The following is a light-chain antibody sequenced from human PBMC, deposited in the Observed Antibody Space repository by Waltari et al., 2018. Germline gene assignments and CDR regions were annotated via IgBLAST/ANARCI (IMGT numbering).Light chain of an antibody. CDR3: QKSKRAPFT. Sequence: DIQMTQSPYSLSASVGDRITITCRVSQGTGNYLAWYQQQPGKVPKLLISGASALQSGVPSRFSGSGSGTDFTLTISSLQPEDVGTYYCQKSKRAPFTFGQGTKLEI. CDR1: QGTGNY. J-gene: IGKJ2*01. CDR2: GAS. V-gene: IGKV1-27*01.